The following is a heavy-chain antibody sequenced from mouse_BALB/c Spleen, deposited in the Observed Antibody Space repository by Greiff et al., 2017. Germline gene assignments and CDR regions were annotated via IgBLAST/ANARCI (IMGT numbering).Heavy chain of an antibody. CDR3: AAYYRYDHAMDY. D-gene: IGHD2-14*01. Sequence: QVQLQQSGPELVKPGASVKISCKASGYSFTSYYIHWVKQRPGQGLEWIGWIFPGSGNTKYNEKFKGKATLTADTSSSTAYMQLSSLTSEDSAVYFCAAYYRYDHAMDYWGQGTSVTVSS. V-gene: IGHV1-66*01. J-gene: IGHJ4*01. CDR1: GYSFTSYY. CDR2: IFPGSGNT.